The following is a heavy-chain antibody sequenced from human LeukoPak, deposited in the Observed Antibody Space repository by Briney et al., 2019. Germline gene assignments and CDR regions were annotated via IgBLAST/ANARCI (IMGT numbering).Heavy chain of an antibody. CDR1: GFTFSSYA. D-gene: IGHD3-22*01. CDR2: ISGSGGST. V-gene: IGHV3-23*01. Sequence: GGSLRLSCAASGFTFSSYALSWVRQAPGKGLEWVSAISGSGGSTYYADSVKGRFTISRDNSKNTLYLQMNSLRAEDTAVYYCARDGYDSSGYYYECWGQGTLVTVSS. J-gene: IGHJ4*02. CDR3: ARDGYDSSGYYYEC.